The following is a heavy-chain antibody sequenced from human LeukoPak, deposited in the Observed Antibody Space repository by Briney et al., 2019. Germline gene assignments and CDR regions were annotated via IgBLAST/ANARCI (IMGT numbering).Heavy chain of an antibody. CDR3: ARGRWASRGYSGYANLHYYDRSGYYYGQYGMDV. CDR1: GGSFSGYY. V-gene: IGHV4-34*01. CDR2: INHSGST. Sequence: SETLSLTCAVYGGSFSGYYWSWIRQPPGKGLEWIGEINHSGSTNYNPSLKSRVTISVDTSKNQFSLKLSSVTAADTAVYYCARGRWASRGYSGYANLHYYDRSGYYYGQYGMDVWGQGTTVTVSS. D-gene: IGHD3-22*01. J-gene: IGHJ6*02.